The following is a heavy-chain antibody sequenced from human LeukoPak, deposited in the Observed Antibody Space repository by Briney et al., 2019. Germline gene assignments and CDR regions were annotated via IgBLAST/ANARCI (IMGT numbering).Heavy chain of an antibody. Sequence: PSETLSLTCTVSGGSISSYYWSWIRQPPGKGLEWIGYIYYSGSTNYNPSLKSRVTISVDTSKNQFSLKLSSVAAADTAVYYCASHDYGDAFDIWGQGTMVTVSS. D-gene: IGHD4-17*01. CDR2: IYYSGST. V-gene: IGHV4-59*01. CDR3: ASHDYGDAFDI. CDR1: GGSISSYY. J-gene: IGHJ3*02.